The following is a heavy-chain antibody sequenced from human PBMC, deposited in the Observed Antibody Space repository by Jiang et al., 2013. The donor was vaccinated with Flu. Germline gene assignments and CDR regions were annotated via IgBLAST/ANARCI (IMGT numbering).Heavy chain of an antibody. CDR2: ISGSGGST. Sequence: VQLLESGGGLVQPGGSLRLSCAASGFTYSSYAMSWVRQAPGKGLEWVSEISGSGGSTYYADSVKGRFTISRDNSKNTLSLQMNSLRAEDTAVYYCAKGGYCSGGICYFGAFDIWGQGTMVTVSS. V-gene: IGHV3-23*01. D-gene: IGHD2-15*01. CDR3: AKGGYCSGGICYFGAFDI. CDR1: GFTYSSYA. J-gene: IGHJ3*02.